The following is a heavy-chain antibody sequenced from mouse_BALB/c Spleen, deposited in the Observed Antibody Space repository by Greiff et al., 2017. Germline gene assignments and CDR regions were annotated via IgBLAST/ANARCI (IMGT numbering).Heavy chain of an antibody. CDR1: GFTIKDTY. Sequence: VQLKQSGAELVKPGASVTLSCTASGFTIKDTYMHWVKQRPEQGLEWIGRIDPANGNTKYDPKFQGKATITADTSSNTDYLQLSSLTSEDTAGYYCDELGFEYWGQGTLVTVSA. J-gene: IGHJ3*01. V-gene: IGHV14-3*02. CDR3: DELGFEY. CDR2: IDPANGNT.